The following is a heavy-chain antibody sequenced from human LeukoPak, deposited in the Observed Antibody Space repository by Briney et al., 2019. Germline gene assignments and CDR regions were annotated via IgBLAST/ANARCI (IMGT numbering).Heavy chain of an antibody. CDR3: ARGPVYCSGGNCYAYYFDY. D-gene: IGHD2-15*01. Sequence: SETLSLTSAVYGGSFSNYYWNWIRQPPGKGLEWIGEINHSGSTNYNPSLKSRVTISVDTSKNQFSLKLSSVTAADTAIYYCARGPVYCSGGNCYAYYFDYWGRGTLVTVSS. V-gene: IGHV4-34*01. J-gene: IGHJ4*02. CDR2: INHSGST. CDR1: GGSFSNYY.